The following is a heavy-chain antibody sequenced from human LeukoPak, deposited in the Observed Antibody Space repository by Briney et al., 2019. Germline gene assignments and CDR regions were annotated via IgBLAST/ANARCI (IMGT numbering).Heavy chain of an antibody. V-gene: IGHV3-23*01. CDR3: AKDRITGTEGEFDY. CDR1: GFTLSSYG. J-gene: IGHJ4*02. Sequence: GRSLRLSCAASGFTLSSYGMSWVRQAPGKGLECLSAISGSGGSTYYADSVKGRFTISRDNSKNTLYLQMNSLRAEDTAVYYCAKDRITGTEGEFDYWGQGTLVTVSS. D-gene: IGHD1-20*01. CDR2: ISGSGGST.